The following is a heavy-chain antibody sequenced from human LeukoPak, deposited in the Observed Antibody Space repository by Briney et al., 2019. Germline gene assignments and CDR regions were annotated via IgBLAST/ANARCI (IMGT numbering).Heavy chain of an antibody. CDR1: GFTFSGYG. Sequence: GGSLRLSCAASGFTFSGYGMNWVRQAPGKGLEWVAVISYDGSNKYYADSVKGRFTISRDNSKNTLYLQMNSLRAEDTAVYYCAREEGSITIFGVVIDDAFDIWGQGTMVTVSS. CDR2: ISYDGSNK. V-gene: IGHV3-30*04. J-gene: IGHJ3*02. D-gene: IGHD3-3*01. CDR3: AREEGSITIFGVVIDDAFDI.